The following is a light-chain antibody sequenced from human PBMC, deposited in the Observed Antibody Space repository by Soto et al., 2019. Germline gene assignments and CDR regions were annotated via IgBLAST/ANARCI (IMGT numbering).Light chain of an antibody. CDR3: QQYGSSPWT. CDR1: QSVSSSY. V-gene: IGKV3-20*01. J-gene: IGKJ1*01. CDR2: GAS. Sequence: EIVLTQSPGTLSLSPGEGATLSCRASQSVSSSYLAWYQQKPGQAPRLLIYGASSRATGIPDRFSGSGSGTDFTLTISRLEPGDFAVYYCQQYGSSPWTFGQGTKV.